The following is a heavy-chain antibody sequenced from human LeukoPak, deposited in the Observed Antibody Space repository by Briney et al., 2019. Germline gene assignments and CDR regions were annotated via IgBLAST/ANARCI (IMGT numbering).Heavy chain of an antibody. CDR2: ISFHGANQ. D-gene: IGHD3-22*01. CDR1: GFNFSAYG. J-gene: IGHJ1*01. V-gene: IGHV3-30*18. Sequence: GGSLRLSCTAPGFNFSAYGMHCVRQAPGKRLDWVAVISFHGANQYYGDSVKGRFTISRDNSNNTLYLQMNSVRAEDTAVYYCAKGRRGSSYVHYFDTWGQGTLVIVSS. CDR3: AKGRRGSSYVHYFDT.